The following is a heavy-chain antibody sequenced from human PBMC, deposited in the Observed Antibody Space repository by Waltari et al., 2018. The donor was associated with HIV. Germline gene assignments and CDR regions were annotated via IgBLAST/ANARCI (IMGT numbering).Heavy chain of an antibody. V-gene: IGHV3-74*01. CDR1: GFTFSTYW. D-gene: IGHD3-3*01. Sequence: GFTFSTYWMHWVRQDPGKGLVWVSRINSDGSSTSYADSVKGRFTISRDNAKNTLYLQMNSLRDEDTAVYYCARGAEVLRFLEWLSGNLGMDVWGQGTTVTVSS. CDR2: INSDGSST. J-gene: IGHJ6*02. CDR3: ARGAEVLRFLEWLSGNLGMDV.